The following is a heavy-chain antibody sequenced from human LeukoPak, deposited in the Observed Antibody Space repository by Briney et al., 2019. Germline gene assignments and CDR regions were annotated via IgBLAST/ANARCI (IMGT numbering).Heavy chain of an antibody. CDR1: GFTFSTYN. J-gene: IGHJ4*02. V-gene: IGHV3-48*02. Sequence: GGSLRLSCAASGFTFSTYNMNWVRQAPGKWLEWVSFISSGSRIIYYADSVKGRFTVSRDNAKNSLYLQMNSLRDEDTAVYYCERNPAGIGDYWGQGTLVTVSS. CDR3: ERNPAGIGDY. D-gene: IGHD1-26*01. CDR2: ISSGSRII.